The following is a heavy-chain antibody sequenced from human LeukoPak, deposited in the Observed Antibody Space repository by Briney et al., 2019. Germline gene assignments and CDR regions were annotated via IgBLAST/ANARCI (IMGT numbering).Heavy chain of an antibody. V-gene: IGHV3-11*01. CDR1: GFTFSDYY. CDR3: LIAAAGTAVWFDP. Sequence: GGSLRLSCAASGFTFSDYYMSWIRQAPGKGLEWVSYISSSGSTIYYADSVKGRFTISRDNAKNSLYLQMNSLRAEDTAVYYCLIAAAGTAVWFDPWGQGTLVAVSS. J-gene: IGHJ5*02. CDR2: ISSSGSTI. D-gene: IGHD6-13*01.